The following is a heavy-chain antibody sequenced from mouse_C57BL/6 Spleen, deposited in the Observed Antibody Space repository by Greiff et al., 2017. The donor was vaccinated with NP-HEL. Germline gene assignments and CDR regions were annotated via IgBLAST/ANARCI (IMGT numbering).Heavy chain of an antibody. Sequence: QVQLQQPGAELVMPGASVKLSCKASGYTFTSYWMHWVKQRPGQGLEWIGEIDPSDSYTNYNQKFKGKSTLTVDKSSSTAYMQLSSLTSEDSAVYYCARSHYYGSSPHAMDYWGQGTSVTVSS. CDR2: IDPSDSYT. D-gene: IGHD1-1*01. J-gene: IGHJ4*01. V-gene: IGHV1-69*01. CDR3: ARSHYYGSSPHAMDY. CDR1: GYTFTSYW.